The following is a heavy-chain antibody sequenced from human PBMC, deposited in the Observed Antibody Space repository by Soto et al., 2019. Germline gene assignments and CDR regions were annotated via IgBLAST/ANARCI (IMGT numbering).Heavy chain of an antibody. D-gene: IGHD2-2*02. CDR2: MNPNSGNT. Sequence: QVQLVQSGAEVKKPGASVKVSCKASGYTFTSYDINWVRQATGQGLEWMGWMNPNSGNTGYAQKFQGRVTMTRNTSISTAYMEMSSLRSEDTAVYYCATPAGYCISTSCDTELYYYYYGMDVWGQGTTVTVSS. J-gene: IGHJ6*02. CDR1: GYTFTSYD. V-gene: IGHV1-8*01. CDR3: ATPAGYCISTSCDTELYYYYYGMDV.